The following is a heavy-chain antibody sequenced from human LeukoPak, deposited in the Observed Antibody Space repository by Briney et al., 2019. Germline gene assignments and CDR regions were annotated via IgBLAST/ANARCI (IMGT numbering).Heavy chain of an antibody. D-gene: IGHD4-23*01. Sequence: SVKVSCKASGGTFSSYAISWVRQAPGQGLEWMGGIIPIFGTANYAQKFQGRVTITADESTSTAYMELSSLRSEDTAVYYCAREHHHTAVTPRVPSSFDYWGQGTLVTVSS. J-gene: IGHJ4*02. V-gene: IGHV1-69*13. CDR3: AREHHHTAVTPRVPSSFDY. CDR1: GGTFSSYA. CDR2: IIPIFGTA.